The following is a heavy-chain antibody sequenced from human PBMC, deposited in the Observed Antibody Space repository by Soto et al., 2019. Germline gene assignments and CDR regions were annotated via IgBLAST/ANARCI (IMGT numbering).Heavy chain of an antibody. CDR2: IHPGDSDT. V-gene: IGHV5-51*01. D-gene: IGHD4-17*01. J-gene: IGHJ6*02. Sequence: PGVSLKISCVGSGFSFIRYTVGWVRQVPGKGLEWMGVIHPGDSDTIYSPSFQGQVTISADKSISTAYLQWSSLKASDTAMYYCTLSYGDSYYYYYGMDVWGQGTTVTVSS. CDR3: TLSYGDSYYYYYGMDV. CDR1: GFSFIRYT.